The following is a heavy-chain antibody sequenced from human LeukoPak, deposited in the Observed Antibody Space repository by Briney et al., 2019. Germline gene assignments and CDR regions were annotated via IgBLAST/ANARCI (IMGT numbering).Heavy chain of an antibody. D-gene: IGHD1-26*01. CDR1: GFTFSSYG. Sequence: PRGSLRLSCAASGFTFSSYGMHWVRQAPGKGLEWVAVIGHDGDDKHYADSVRGRFTISRDNSKSTLSLQMNSLRAEDTAVYYCAREENESEWELLLYWGQGTLVTVSS. CDR3: AREENESEWELLLY. V-gene: IGHV3-33*08. CDR2: IGHDGDDK. J-gene: IGHJ4*02.